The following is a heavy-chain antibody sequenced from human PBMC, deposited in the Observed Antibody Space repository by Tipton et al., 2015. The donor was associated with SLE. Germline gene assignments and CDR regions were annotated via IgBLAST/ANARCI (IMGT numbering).Heavy chain of an antibody. J-gene: IGHJ3*02. CDR2: IYYSGCT. D-gene: IGHD3-10*01. Sequence: TLSLTCTVSGGSISSGDYYWSWIRQPPGKGLEWIGCIYYSGCTNYNPSLKSRVTISVDTSKNQFSLKLSSVTAADTAVYYCARGPGRITMVRGVIAAFDIWGQGTMVTVSS. CDR1: GGSISSGDYY. CDR3: ARGPGRITMVRGVIAAFDI. V-gene: IGHV4-30-4*01.